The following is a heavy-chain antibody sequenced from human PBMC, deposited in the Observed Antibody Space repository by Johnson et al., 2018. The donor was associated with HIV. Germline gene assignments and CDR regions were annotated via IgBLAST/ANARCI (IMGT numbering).Heavy chain of an antibody. CDR1: GFTFSDYY. D-gene: IGHD3-3*01. J-gene: IGHJ3*02. Sequence: QVQLVASGGGLVKPGGSLRLSCAASGFTFSDYYMSWIRQAPGKGLQWVSYISSSGCTRYYADSVKGRFTISRAHAKNPLYLQMNSLRAEDTAVYYCAKDRGESEKEEWPSDYYDFWSGKGNAFDIWGQGTMVTVSS. V-gene: IGHV3-11*04. CDR3: AKDRGESEKEEWPSDYYDFWSGKGNAFDI. CDR2: ISSSGCTR.